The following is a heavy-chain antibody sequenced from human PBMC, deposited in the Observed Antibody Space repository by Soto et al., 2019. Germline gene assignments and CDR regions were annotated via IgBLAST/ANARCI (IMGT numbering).Heavy chain of an antibody. CDR3: AREGSSTRCYLFALDG. J-gene: IGHJ6*03. D-gene: IGHD2-2*01. Sequence: GGSLRLCCAASGFTFSSYSMNWVRQAPGKGLEWVSYISSSSSTIYYADSVKGRFTISRDNAKNSLYLQMDSLRAEDTAVYYCAREGSSTRCYLFALDGWGKGNTVTV. CDR2: ISSSSSTI. CDR1: GFTFSSYS. V-gene: IGHV3-48*01.